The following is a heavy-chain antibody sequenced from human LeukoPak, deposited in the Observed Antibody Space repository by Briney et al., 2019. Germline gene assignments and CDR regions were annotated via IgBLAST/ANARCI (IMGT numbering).Heavy chain of an antibody. Sequence: SETLSLTCTVSGGSISSGGYYWSWIRQPPGKGLEWIGYIYHSGSTYYNPSLKSRVTISVDRSKNQFSLKLSSVTAAVTAVYYCARDPACSSTSCLHRGYDYWGQGTLVTVSS. J-gene: IGHJ4*02. CDR2: IYHSGST. D-gene: IGHD2-2*01. CDR1: GGSISSGGYY. V-gene: IGHV4-30-2*01. CDR3: ARDPACSSTSCLHRGYDY.